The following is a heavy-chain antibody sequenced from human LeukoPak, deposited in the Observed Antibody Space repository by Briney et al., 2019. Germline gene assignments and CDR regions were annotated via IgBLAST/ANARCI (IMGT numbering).Heavy chain of an antibody. V-gene: IGHV3-74*01. CDR3: AKTNGYYSD. Sequence: PGGSLRLSCAVSGFTVSSYWMHWVRQAPGKGLVWVSRIKTDGSNTVYADSVKGRFTITRDNSKNSLSLQVSSLRAEDTAVYYCAKTNGYYSDWGQGTLVTVSS. J-gene: IGHJ4*02. CDR2: IKTDGSNT. CDR1: GFTVSSYW. D-gene: IGHD3-22*01.